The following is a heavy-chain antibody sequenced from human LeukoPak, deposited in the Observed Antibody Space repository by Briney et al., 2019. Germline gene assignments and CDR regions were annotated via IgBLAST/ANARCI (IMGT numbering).Heavy chain of an antibody. D-gene: IGHD1-26*01. V-gene: IGHV3-30-3*01. J-gene: IGHJ4*02. CDR3: AREIVVVDI. CDR1: GFTFSSYA. CDR2: ISYDGSNK. Sequence: PGGSLRLSCAPSGFTFSSYAMHWVRQTPGKGLEWVAIISYDGSNKYYADSVKGRFTISRDNSKNTLYVQMKSLRAEDTAVYYCAREIVVVDIWGQGTLVTVSS.